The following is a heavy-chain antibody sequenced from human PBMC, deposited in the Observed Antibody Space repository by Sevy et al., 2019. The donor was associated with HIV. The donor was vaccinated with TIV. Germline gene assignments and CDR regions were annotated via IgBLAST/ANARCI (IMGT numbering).Heavy chain of an antibody. V-gene: IGHV1-2*02. D-gene: IGHD3-16*02. CDR3: ARYTYIWGSYRNPHAFDI. Sequence: ASVKVSCKASGYTFTGYYIHWVRQAPGQGLEWMGWINPNSGDTSDAQKFQGRVTMTRDTSISTAYMDLSRLRSDDTAVYYCARYTYIWGSYRNPHAFDIWGQGTMVTVSS. J-gene: IGHJ3*02. CDR1: GYTFTGYY. CDR2: INPNSGDT.